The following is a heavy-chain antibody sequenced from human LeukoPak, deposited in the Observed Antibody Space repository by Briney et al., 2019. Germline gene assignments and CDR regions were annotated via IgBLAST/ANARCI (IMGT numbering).Heavy chain of an antibody. V-gene: IGHV4-30-2*01. J-gene: IGHJ4*02. CDR2: IYHSGST. CDR3: ARVGIAAAGISGYFDY. Sequence: TLSLTCAVSGGSISSGGYSWSWIRQPPGKGLEWIGYIYHSGSTYYNPSLKSRVTISVDRSKNQFSLKLSSVTAADTAVYYCARVGIAAAGISGYFDYWGQGTLVTVSS. D-gene: IGHD6-13*01. CDR1: GGSISSGGYS.